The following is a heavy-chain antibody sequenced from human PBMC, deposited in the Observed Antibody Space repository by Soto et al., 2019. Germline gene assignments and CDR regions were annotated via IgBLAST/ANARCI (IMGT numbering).Heavy chain of an antibody. J-gene: IGHJ5*02. Sequence: SETLSLTCAVSGGSISSGGYSWSWIRQPPGKGLEWIGYIYHSGSTYYNPSLKSRVTISVDRSKNQFSLKLSSVTAADTAVYYCARVRNYGDSAPFDPWGQGTLVTVSS. CDR1: GGSISSGGYS. V-gene: IGHV4-30-2*01. CDR3: ARVRNYGDSAPFDP. CDR2: IYHSGST. D-gene: IGHD4-17*01.